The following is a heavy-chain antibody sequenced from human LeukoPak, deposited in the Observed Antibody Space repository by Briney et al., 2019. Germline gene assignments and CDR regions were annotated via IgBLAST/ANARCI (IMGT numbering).Heavy chain of an antibody. CDR2: IYYSGST. Sequence: KTSETLSLTCTVSGGSISSSSYYWGWIRQPPGKGLEWIGSIYYSGSTYYNPSLKSRVTISVDTSKNQFSLKLSSVTAADTAVYYCASLPTFLDAFDIWGQGTMVTVSS. V-gene: IGHV4-39*01. CDR1: GGSISSSSYY. CDR3: ASLPTFLDAFDI. J-gene: IGHJ3*02.